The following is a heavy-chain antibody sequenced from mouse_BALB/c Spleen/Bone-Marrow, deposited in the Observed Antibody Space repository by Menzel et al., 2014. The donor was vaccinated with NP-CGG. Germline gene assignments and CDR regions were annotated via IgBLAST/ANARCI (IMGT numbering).Heavy chain of an antibody. D-gene: IGHD2-4*01. CDR3: ARWGITTGFAY. CDR2: IDPANGNT. V-gene: IGHV14-3*02. Sequence: EVQGVESGAELVKPGASVKLSCTASGFNIXDTYMHWVKQRPEQGLEWIGRIDPANGNTKYDPKFQGKATITADTSSNTAYLQLSSLASEDTSFYYCARWGITTGFAYWGQGTLVTVSA. CDR1: GFNIXDTY. J-gene: IGHJ3*01.